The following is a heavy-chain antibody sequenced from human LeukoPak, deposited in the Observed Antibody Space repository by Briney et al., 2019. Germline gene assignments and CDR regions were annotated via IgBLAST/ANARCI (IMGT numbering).Heavy chain of an antibody. CDR2: IYTSGST. Sequence: PSETLSLTCTVSGGSISSYYWSWIRQPAGKGLEWIGRIYTSGSTNYNPSLKSRVTMSVDTSKNQFSLKLSSVTAADTAVYYCARDVGYYYDSSGYYYPAGFDYWGQGTLVTVSS. J-gene: IGHJ4*02. D-gene: IGHD3-22*01. CDR3: ARDVGYYYDSSGYYYPAGFDY. CDR1: GGSISSYY. V-gene: IGHV4-4*07.